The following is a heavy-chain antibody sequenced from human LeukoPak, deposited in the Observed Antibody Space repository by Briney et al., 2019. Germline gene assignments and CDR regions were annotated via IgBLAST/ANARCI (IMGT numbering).Heavy chain of an antibody. CDR2: IWYDGSNK. J-gene: IGHJ4*02. V-gene: IGHV3-33*01. Sequence: GGSLRLSCAASGFTFSSYGMHWVRQAPGKGLEWVAVIWYDGSNKYYADSVKGRFTISRDNSKNTLYLQMNSLRAEDTAVYYCARDALVVVGTFFDYWGQGTLVTVSS. CDR1: GFTFSSYG. CDR3: ARDALVVVGTFFDY. D-gene: IGHD2-21*02.